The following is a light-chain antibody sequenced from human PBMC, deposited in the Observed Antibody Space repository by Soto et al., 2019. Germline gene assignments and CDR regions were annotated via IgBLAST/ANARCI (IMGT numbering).Light chain of an antibody. CDR1: QSVSTS. CDR2: DAS. CDR3: QVRDVWPS. J-gene: IGKJ1*01. Sequence: IVFTQSPVTLALSPGERAVLSCRASQSVSTSLAWYQHKPGQAPRLFIYDASKRAPGIPARFSGSGSGTDFTLTISSLEPEDFAVYYCQVRDVWPSFGQGTKVEI. V-gene: IGKV3-11*01.